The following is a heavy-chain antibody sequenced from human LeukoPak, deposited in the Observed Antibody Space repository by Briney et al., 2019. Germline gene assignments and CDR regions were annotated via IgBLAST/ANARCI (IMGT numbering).Heavy chain of an antibody. Sequence: GASVKVSCKASGGTFSSYAISWVRQAPGQGLEWMGRIIPIFGIANYAQKFQGRVTITADKSTSTAHMELSSLRSEDTAVYYCARDHPPQRPDLEGYCSGGSCPYGMDLWGQGTTVTVSS. J-gene: IGHJ6*02. V-gene: IGHV1-69*04. CDR1: GGTFSSYA. CDR3: ARDHPPQRPDLEGYCSGGSCPYGMDL. D-gene: IGHD2-15*01. CDR2: IIPIFGIA.